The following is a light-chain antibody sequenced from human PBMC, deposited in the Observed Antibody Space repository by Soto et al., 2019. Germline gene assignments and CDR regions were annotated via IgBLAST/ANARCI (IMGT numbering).Light chain of an antibody. CDR1: QSVGSTY. Sequence: EILLTQSPGTLSLSPGERATLSCRTSQSVGSTYLAWYQQKPGQAPRLLIYEASRRATGIPDRFSGSGSGTDFTLTISRLEPEDFAVYYCQQFRTSPRYTFGQGTKLEI. CDR3: QQFRTSPRYT. J-gene: IGKJ2*01. V-gene: IGKV3-20*01. CDR2: EAS.